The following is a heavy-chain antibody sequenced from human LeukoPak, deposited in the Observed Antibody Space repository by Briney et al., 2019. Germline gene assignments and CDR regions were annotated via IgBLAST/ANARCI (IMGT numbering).Heavy chain of an antibody. Sequence: PGGSLRLSCAASGFTFYDSAMHWVRHAPGKGLEWVSGISWNSDNTGYADSVKGRFIISRDNAENSLYLQMNSLRSEDTAFYFCAKAVVGATPRGAFDIWGQGTRVTVSS. V-gene: IGHV3-9*01. D-gene: IGHD1-26*01. CDR2: ISWNSDNT. CDR1: GFTFYDSA. CDR3: AKAVVGATPRGAFDI. J-gene: IGHJ3*02.